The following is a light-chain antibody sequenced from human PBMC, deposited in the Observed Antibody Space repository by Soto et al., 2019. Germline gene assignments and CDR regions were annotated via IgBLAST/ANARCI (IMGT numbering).Light chain of an antibody. CDR1: QSVDRSD. Sequence: EIVLTQSPATLSSFPGDRVTLSCRASQSVDRSDIAWYQQKPGQAPRLLIYSTSIRAAGIPDRFGVSGSGTDFSLTISRLEPEDFAVYYCQHFGRSPLTFGGGTKVDIK. CDR3: QHFGRSPLT. J-gene: IGKJ4*01. V-gene: IGKV3-20*01. CDR2: STS.